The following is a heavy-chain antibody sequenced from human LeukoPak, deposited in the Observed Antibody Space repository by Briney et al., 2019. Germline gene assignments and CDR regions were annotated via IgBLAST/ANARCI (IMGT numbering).Heavy chain of an antibody. CDR3: AKDRTQYSYGLPGGT. CDR2: ISYDGSNK. D-gene: IGHD5-18*01. J-gene: IGHJ4*02. CDR1: GFTFSSYG. V-gene: IGHV3-30*18. Sequence: PGGSLRLSCAASGFTFSSYGMHWVRQAPGKGLEWVAVISYDGSNKYYADSVKGRFTISRDNSKNTLYLQMNSLRAEDTAVYYCAKDRTQYSYGLPGGTWGQGTLVTVSS.